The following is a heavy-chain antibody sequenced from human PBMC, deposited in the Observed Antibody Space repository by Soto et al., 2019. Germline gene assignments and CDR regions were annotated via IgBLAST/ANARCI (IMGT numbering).Heavy chain of an antibody. CDR2: INQSGST. D-gene: IGHD6-13*01. V-gene: IGHV4-34*01. CDR1: GGSFSGYY. Sequence: QVQLQQWGAGLLKPSETLSLTCAVYGGSFSGYYWSWIRQPPGKGLEWIGEINQSGSTNYNPSLKSRVTISVDTSKKQFYLKLSSVTATDTAVYYCARTYSSSWSPFDYWGQGTLVTVSS. J-gene: IGHJ4*02. CDR3: ARTYSSSWSPFDY.